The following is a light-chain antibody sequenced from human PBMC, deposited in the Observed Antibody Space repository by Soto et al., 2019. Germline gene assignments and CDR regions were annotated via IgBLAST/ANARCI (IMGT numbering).Light chain of an antibody. CDR1: SSDVGAYNY. CDR3: SSYTNSATIV. CDR2: EVT. V-gene: IGLV2-14*01. J-gene: IGLJ3*02. Sequence: QSALTQPASVSGSPGQSITISCTGTSSDVGAYNYVSWYQQHPGKAPKLMIYEVTYRPSGVSDRFSGSRSGNTASLTISGLQAEDESDYFCSSYTNSATIVFGGGTKLTVL.